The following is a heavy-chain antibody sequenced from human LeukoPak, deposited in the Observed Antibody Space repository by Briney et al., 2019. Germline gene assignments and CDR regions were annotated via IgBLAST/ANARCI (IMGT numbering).Heavy chain of an antibody. CDR2: IRYDGSNK. CDR3: AKDHLPGIVVADRDY. CDR1: RFTFSSYG. V-gene: IGHV3-30*02. D-gene: IGHD6-19*01. J-gene: IGHJ4*02. Sequence: GGSLRLSCAASRFTFSSYGMHWVRQAPGKGLEWVAFIRYDGSNKYYADSVKGRFTISRDNSKNTLYLQINSLRAEDTAVYYCAKDHLPGIVVADRDYWGQGTLVTVSS.